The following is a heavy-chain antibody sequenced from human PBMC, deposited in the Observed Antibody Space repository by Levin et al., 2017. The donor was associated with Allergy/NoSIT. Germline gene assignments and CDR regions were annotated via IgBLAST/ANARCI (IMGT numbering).Heavy chain of an antibody. CDR1: GGSISSSNW. CDR2: IYHSGST. Sequence: PGGSLRLSCAVSGGSISSSNWWSWVRQPPGKGLEWIGEIYHSGSTNYNPSLKSRVTISVDKSKNQFSLKLSSVTAADTAVYYCARRSRYGVGEPFDYWGQGTLVTVSS. J-gene: IGHJ4*02. CDR3: ARRSRYGVGEPFDY. V-gene: IGHV4-4*02. D-gene: IGHD3-10*01.